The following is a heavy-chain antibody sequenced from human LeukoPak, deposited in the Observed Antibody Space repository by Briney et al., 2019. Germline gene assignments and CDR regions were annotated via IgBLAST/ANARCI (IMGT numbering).Heavy chain of an antibody. D-gene: IGHD3-10*01. CDR1: GGSISSYY. CDR2: IYYSGST. J-gene: IGHJ6*02. Sequence: SETLSLTCTVSGGSISSYYWSWIRQPPGKGLEWIGYIYYSGSTNYNPSLKSRVTISVDTSKNQFSPKLSSVTAADTAVYYCARSYGSGSYSDYYYGMDVWGQGTTVTVSS. CDR3: ARSYGSGSYSDYYYGMDV. V-gene: IGHV4-59*01.